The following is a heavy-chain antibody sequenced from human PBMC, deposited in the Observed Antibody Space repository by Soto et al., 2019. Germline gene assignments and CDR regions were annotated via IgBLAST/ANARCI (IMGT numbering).Heavy chain of an antibody. CDR1: GGSISSSGYY. V-gene: IGHV4-39*01. CDR3: ATAEVDY. J-gene: IGHJ4*02. CDR2: IYYSGST. Sequence: SETLSLTCTVSGGSISSSGYYWGWIRQPPGKGLEWIGSIYYSGSTYYNPSLKSRVTISRDNAKNTLYLQMNSLRAEDTAVYYCATAEVDYWGPGTLVTVSS.